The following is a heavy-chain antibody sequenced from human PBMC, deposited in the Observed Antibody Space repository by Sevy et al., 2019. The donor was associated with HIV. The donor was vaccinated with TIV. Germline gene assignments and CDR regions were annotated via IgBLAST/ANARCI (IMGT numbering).Heavy chain of an antibody. V-gene: IGHV3-7*01. CDR3: VRALLKADSL. CDR2: INEDGSTK. J-gene: IGHJ4*02. CDR1: GFNIRTHW. Sequence: GGSLRLSCAASGFNIRTHWMPWVRQAPGKGLEWAANINEDGSTKYYLDSVKGRFTISRDNAENSVFLQMNSLRVEDTAVYYCVRALLKADSLWGQGTLVTVSS. D-gene: IGHD1-26*01.